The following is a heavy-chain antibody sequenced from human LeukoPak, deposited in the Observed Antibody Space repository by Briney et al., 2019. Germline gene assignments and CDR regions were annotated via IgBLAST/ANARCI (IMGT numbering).Heavy chain of an antibody. V-gene: IGHV1-2*02. Sequence: ASVKVSCKASGYTFTDYYIHWVRQAPGQGLEWMGYINPHSGGASSPQKFQGRVTMTTDASISTAYMELSRLTSDDTAVYYCAREGNGLLSKDLDYWGQGTLVTVSS. CDR2: INPHSGGA. CDR1: GYTFTDYY. D-gene: IGHD2-15*01. J-gene: IGHJ4*02. CDR3: AREGNGLLSKDLDY.